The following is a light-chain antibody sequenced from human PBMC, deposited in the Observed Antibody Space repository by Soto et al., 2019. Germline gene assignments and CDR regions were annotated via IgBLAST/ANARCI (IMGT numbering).Light chain of an antibody. CDR3: MQALQIPLT. CDR1: QSLLYTNGYNY. CDR2: LGS. Sequence: EIVMTQSPLSLPVAPGEPASISCRSSQSLLYTNGYNYLDWYVQKLGQSPQLLIYLGSNRASGVPDRFSGSGSGTDFTLKISRVKAEDVGVYYGMQALQIPLTFGGGTKVEI. V-gene: IGKV2-28*01. J-gene: IGKJ4*01.